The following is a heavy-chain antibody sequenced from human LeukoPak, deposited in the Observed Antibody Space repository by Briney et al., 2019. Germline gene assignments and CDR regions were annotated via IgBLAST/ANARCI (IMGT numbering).Heavy chain of an antibody. CDR3: AKGGYSIAAYYYYYYMDV. CDR1: GFTFSSYW. CDR2: ISGSGGTT. Sequence: GGSLRLSCAASGFTFSSYWMSWVRQAPGKGLEWVSGISGSGGTTYYADSVKGRFTISRDNSKNTLYLQMNSLRAEDTAVYYCAKGGYSIAAYYYYYYMDVWGKGTTVTVSS. J-gene: IGHJ6*03. V-gene: IGHV3-23*01. D-gene: IGHD6-25*01.